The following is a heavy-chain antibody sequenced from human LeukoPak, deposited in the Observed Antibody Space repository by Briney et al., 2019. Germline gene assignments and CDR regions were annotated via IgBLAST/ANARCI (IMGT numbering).Heavy chain of an antibody. D-gene: IGHD3-16*01. CDR1: GGSFSGYY. V-gene: IGHV4-34*01. CDR3: AREGGPPDY. Sequence: KPSETLSLTCAVYGGSFSGYYWSWIRQPPGKGLEWIGEINHSGSTNYNPSLKSRVTISVDTSKNQFSLKLSSVTAADTAVYYCAREGGPPDYWGQGTLVTVSS. CDR2: INHSGST. J-gene: IGHJ4*02.